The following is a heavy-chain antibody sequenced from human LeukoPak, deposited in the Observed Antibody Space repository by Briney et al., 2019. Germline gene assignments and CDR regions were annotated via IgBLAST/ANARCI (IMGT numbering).Heavy chain of an antibody. V-gene: IGHV3-66*01. J-gene: IGHJ4*02. Sequence: GGSLRLSCAASGFSVIRNYMNWVRQAPGKGLEWVSVIYTNGTTYYADSVKGRFTISRDDSKNTLSLQMNSLRAEDTAVYYCAKDQSVDSGTPLDFDYWGQGTLVTVSS. D-gene: IGHD1-26*01. CDR1: GFSVIRNY. CDR2: IYTNGTT. CDR3: AKDQSVDSGTPLDFDY.